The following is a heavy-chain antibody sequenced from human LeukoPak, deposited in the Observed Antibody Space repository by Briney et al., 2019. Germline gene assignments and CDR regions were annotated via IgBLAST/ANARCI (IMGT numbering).Heavy chain of an antibody. CDR1: GFTFSSYE. D-gene: IGHD3-10*01. V-gene: IGHV3-48*03. CDR2: ISSSGRAI. Sequence: PGGSLRLSCAGSGFTFSSYEMNWVRQAPGKGLEWVSYISSSGRAIYYADSVKGRFTISRDNSKNTLYLQMNSLRAEDTAVYYCARDRRTMAQYYYYGMDVWGQGTTVTVSS. CDR3: ARDRRTMAQYYYYGMDV. J-gene: IGHJ6*02.